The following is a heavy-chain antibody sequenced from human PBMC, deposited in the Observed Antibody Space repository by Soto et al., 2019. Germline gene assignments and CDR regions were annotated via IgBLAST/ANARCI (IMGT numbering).Heavy chain of an antibody. J-gene: IGHJ6*02. CDR1: GFTVSSNY. V-gene: IGHV3-66*01. D-gene: IGHD5-18*01. CDR3: ARGRRGYSYGFDYYYYGMDV. Sequence: GSLRLSCAASGFTVSSNYMSWVRQAPGKGLEWVSVIYSGGSTYYADSVKGRFTISRDNSKNTLYLQMNSLRAEDTAVYYCARGRRGYSYGFDYYYYGMDVWGQGTTVTVS. CDR2: IYSGGST.